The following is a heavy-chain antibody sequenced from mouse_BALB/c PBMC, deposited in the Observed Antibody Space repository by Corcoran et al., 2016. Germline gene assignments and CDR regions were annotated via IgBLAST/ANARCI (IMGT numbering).Heavy chain of an antibody. CDR2: INTYPGEP. CDR1: GYTFTNSG. J-gene: IGHJ2*01. V-gene: IGHV9-1*02. Sequence: QIRLVQAGPELKKPGERVKFSCKASGYTFTNSGMNWVKEAPGKGVKCIGWINTYPGEPAYADDFKGRVAFSLDTSASTAYLQINNLQNEDMATYFSARDYLDYWGQGNTLTVPS. CDR3: ARDYLDY.